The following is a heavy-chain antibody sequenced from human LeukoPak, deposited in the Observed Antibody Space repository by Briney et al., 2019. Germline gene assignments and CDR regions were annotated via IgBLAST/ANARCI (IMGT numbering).Heavy chain of an antibody. V-gene: IGHV4-38-2*02. J-gene: IGHJ4*02. CDR3: ARETGVVAATFVRD. Sequence: PSETLSLTCTVSGYSISSGYYWGWIRQPPGKGLEWIGSIYHSGSTYYNPSLKSRVTISVDTSKNQFSLKLSSVTAADTAVYYCARETGVVAATFVRDWGQGTLVTVSS. CDR2: IYHSGST. CDR1: GYSISSGYY. D-gene: IGHD2-15*01.